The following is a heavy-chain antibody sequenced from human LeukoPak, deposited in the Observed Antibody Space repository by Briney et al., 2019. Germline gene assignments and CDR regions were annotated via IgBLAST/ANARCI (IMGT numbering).Heavy chain of an antibody. D-gene: IGHD3-10*01. CDR1: GGSFSADY. CDR3: ARLPLGAFAEFLNFDY. J-gene: IGHJ4*02. Sequence: SETLSLTCGVYGGSFSADYWSWIRQPPGKGLEWSGDINHSGSTTYNPSLMSRVAISVDSSKNHFSLNLRSVTAADTAVYYCARLPLGAFAEFLNFDYWGQGIPVTVSS. CDR2: INHSGST. V-gene: IGHV4-34*01.